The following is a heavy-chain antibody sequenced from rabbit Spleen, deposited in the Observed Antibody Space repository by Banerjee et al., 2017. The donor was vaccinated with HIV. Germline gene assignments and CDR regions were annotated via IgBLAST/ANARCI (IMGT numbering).Heavy chain of an antibody. V-gene: IGHV1S45*01. CDR2: INTATGKA. Sequence: QEQLEESGGGLVKPEGSLTLTCKASGFSFSDRDVMCWVRQAPGKGLEWIACINTATGKAVYASWAKGRFTISKTSSTTVTLQMTSLTVADTATYFCARDTYDDYGDYWGSYYFNLWGPGTLVTVS. CDR3: ARDTYDDYGDYWGSYYFNL. D-gene: IGHD2-1*01. J-gene: IGHJ4*01. CDR1: GFSFSDRDV.